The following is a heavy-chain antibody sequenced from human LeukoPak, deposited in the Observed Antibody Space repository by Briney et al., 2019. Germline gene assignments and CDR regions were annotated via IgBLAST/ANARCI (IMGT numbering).Heavy chain of an antibody. CDR3: ARDKGGSGMDV. Sequence: ASVKVSCKASGYTLTSYYMHWVRQAPGQGLEWMGIINPSSGSTSYAQKLQGRVTMTRDTSISTAYMELSRLRSDDTAVYYCARDKGGSGMDVWGQGTTVTVSS. CDR1: GYTLTSYY. V-gene: IGHV1-46*04. D-gene: IGHD5-12*01. CDR2: INPSSGST. J-gene: IGHJ6*02.